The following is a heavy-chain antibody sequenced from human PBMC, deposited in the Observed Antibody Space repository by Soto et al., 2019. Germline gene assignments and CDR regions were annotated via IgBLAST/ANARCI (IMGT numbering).Heavy chain of an antibody. D-gene: IGHD3-3*01. V-gene: IGHV1-18*01. CDR2: MSSYNGNT. CDR1: GYTFTSYG. Sequence: QVQLVQSGAEVKKPGDSVKVSCKASGYTFTSYGISWVRQAPGQGLEWMGWMSSYNGNTNYEQKLQGRVTMTTDTSTSTAYMELRSLRADDTAVYYCAIDLRWSFGLVSIYYYYGMDVWGQGTTVTVSS. CDR3: AIDLRWSFGLVSIYYYYGMDV. J-gene: IGHJ6*02.